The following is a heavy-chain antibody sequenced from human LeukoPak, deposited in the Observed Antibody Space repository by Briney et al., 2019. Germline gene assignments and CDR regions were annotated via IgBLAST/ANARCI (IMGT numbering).Heavy chain of an antibody. CDR1: GFTLRSYW. D-gene: IGHD7-27*01. V-gene: IGHV3-7*01. CDR2: IKQDGSEK. CDR3: ARPPPLNWGPSPNWYFHL. J-gene: IGHJ2*01. Sequence: GGSLRLSCAACGFTLRSYWMSGVRQARGKGLEGVANIKQDGSEKYYVDSVKGRFTIPRDNAKNSLYLQMNSLRDQDTAVYYCARPPPLNWGPSPNWYFHLWGRGTLLSVSS.